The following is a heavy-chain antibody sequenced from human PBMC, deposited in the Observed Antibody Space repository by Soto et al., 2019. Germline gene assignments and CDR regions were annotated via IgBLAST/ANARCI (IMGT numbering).Heavy chain of an antibody. D-gene: IGHD3-10*01. CDR3: ARGGGYYYGSGALTDY. CDR2: IYYSGST. CDR1: GGSISSGGYY. Sequence: QVQLQESGPGLVKPSQTLSLTCTVSGGSISSGGYYWSWIRQHPGKGLEWIGYIYYSGSTYYNPSLKTGVTISVDTSKNQFSLKLSSVTAADTAVYYCARGGGYYYGSGALTDYWGKGTVVTVSS. V-gene: IGHV4-31*03. J-gene: IGHJ4*02.